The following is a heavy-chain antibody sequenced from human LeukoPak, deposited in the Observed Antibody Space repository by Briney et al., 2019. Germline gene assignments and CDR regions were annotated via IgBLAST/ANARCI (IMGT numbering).Heavy chain of an antibody. J-gene: IGHJ4*02. D-gene: IGHD5-18*01. CDR3: AKDIAQGYTYGSIEQDY. V-gene: IGHV3-23*01. CDR1: GLTFSNYA. CDR2: ISESGTGT. Sequence: GGSLRLSCAASGLTFSNYAMGWVRQAPGKGLEWVSAISESGTGTYYADSVKGRVTISRDNSKNTLSLQMNSLRAEDTAVYYCAKDIAQGYTYGSIEQDYWGQGTLVTVSS.